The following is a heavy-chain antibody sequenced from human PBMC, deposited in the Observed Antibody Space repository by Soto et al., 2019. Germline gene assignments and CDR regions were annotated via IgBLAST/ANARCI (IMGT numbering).Heavy chain of an antibody. CDR2: IPSRGRP. Sequence: QVQLRESGPGLVKPSQTLSLTCSVSGASVAGGSYYWSWVRQPPGKGLEWIGYIPSRGRPFYNPSLTSRGTISADTSKNQLSLQLTSVTAADTAVYYCARDTYSGYVFGLWGQGTLVTVSS. V-gene: IGHV4-30-4*01. CDR3: ARDTYSGYVFGL. CDR1: GASVAGGSYY. J-gene: IGHJ5*02. D-gene: IGHD5-12*01.